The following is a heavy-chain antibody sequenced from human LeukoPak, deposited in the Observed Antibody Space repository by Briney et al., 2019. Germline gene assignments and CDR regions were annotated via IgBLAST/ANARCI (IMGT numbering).Heavy chain of an antibody. Sequence: SETLSLTCVVSGDSISPYYWNWIRQSPGKGLEWIGYIYYSGSTNYNPSLKSRVTISVDTSKNQFSLNLNSVIAADTAMYFCARGGFYGHPFEFGGQGILVIVSA. CDR1: GDSISPYY. J-gene: IGHJ4*02. CDR3: ARGGFYGHPFEF. D-gene: IGHD3-10*01. CDR2: IYYSGST. V-gene: IGHV4-59*12.